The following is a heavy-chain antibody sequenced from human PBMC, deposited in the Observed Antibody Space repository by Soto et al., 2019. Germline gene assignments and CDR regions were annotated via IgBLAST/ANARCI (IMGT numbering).Heavy chain of an antibody. D-gene: IGHD3-22*01. CDR1: GGSISSGDSY. J-gene: IGHJ3*02. CDR3: ARAATPYYYDSSGYYYTFEI. V-gene: IGHV4-30-4*01. Sequence: QVQLQESGPGLVKPSQTLSLTCTVSGGSISSGDSYWGWIRQPPGRDLEWIGYIYCSGSTYYTPSLKSRVTISVDTSKNQFSLKLSSVTAADTAVYYCARAATPYYYDSSGYYYTFEIWGQGTMVTVSS. CDR2: IYCSGST.